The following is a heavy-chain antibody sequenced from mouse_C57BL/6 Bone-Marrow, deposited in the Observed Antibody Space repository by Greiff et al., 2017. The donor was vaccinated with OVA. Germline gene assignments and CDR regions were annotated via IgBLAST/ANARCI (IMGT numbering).Heavy chain of an antibody. CDR1: GFTIKDDY. V-gene: IGHV14-4*01. J-gene: IGHJ4*01. CDR3: TTTDWDYAMDD. D-gene: IGHD4-1*01. Sequence: VQLQQSGAELVRPGASVKLSCTASGFTIKDDYMHWVKQRPEQGLEWIGWIDPENGDTEYASKFQGKATITADTSSNTAYLQLSSLTSEDTAVYYCTTTDWDYAMDDWGQGTSVTVSS. CDR2: IDPENGDT.